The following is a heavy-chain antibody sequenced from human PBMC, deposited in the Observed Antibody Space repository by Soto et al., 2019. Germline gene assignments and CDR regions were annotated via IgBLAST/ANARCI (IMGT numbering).Heavy chain of an antibody. CDR3: ARQSATPGYYDFSCCMDV. V-gene: IGHV5-51*01. D-gene: IGHD3-3*01. CDR1: GYIFTLYW. CDR2: IYPGDSDT. Sequence: GESLKISCKASGYIFTLYWIGWVRQMPGKGLEWMGIIYPGDSDTRYSPSFQGQVTISADKSISTASLQWSSLKASDNAVYYWARQSATPGYYDFSCCMDVWGQGPTVTVSS. J-gene: IGHJ6*02.